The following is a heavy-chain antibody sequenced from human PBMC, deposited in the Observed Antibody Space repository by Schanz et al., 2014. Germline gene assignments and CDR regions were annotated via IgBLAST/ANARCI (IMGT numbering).Heavy chain of an antibody. V-gene: IGHV3-9*01. CDR1: GFRFSDYA. J-gene: IGHJ4*02. D-gene: IGHD2-8*01. Sequence: EVQLVESGGGLVQPGGSLRLSCAASGFRFSDYAMHWVRQAPGKGLEWVSGMSWNAGSLGYGDSVKGRFTIYRDNAKNTENLKNNNLRAINTAVYDCARDHLVSRCDLGCYIDYWGQGTLVTVSS. CDR3: ARDHLVSRCDLGCYIDY. CDR2: MSWNAGSL.